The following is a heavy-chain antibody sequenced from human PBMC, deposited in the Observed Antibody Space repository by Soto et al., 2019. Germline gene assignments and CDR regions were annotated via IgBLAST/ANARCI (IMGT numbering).Heavy chain of an antibody. CDR2: ISAYNGNT. CDR1: GYTFTIYG. V-gene: IGHV1-18*01. Sequence: ASVNVSCKASGYTFTIYGISWVRQAPGQGLEWMGWISAYNGNTNYAQKLQGRVTMTTDTSTSTAYMELRSLRSDDTAVYYCARSGITIFGVVPPPYYFDYWGQGTLVTVSS. J-gene: IGHJ4*02. D-gene: IGHD3-3*01. CDR3: ARSGITIFGVVPPPYYFDY.